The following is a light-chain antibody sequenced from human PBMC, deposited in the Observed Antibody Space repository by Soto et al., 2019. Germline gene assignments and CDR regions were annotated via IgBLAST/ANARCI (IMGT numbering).Light chain of an antibody. CDR2: GAS. J-gene: IGKJ4*01. Sequence: VLTQSPATLSLSPGERATLSCRASQSVSSNLAWYQQKPGQAPRLLIYGASTRATGIPARFSGSGSGTEFTLTISSLQSEDFAVYYCQQYNNWPPVTFGGGTKVDIK. V-gene: IGKV3-15*01. CDR3: QQYNNWPPVT. CDR1: QSVSSN.